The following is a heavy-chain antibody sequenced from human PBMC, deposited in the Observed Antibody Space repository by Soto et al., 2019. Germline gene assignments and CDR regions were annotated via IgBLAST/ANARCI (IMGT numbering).Heavy chain of an antibody. D-gene: IGHD2-15*01. CDR3: ARMDYGGKPRLAYFFGMDV. J-gene: IGHJ6*02. Sequence: PGGSLRLSCAASGFTFSNYWMNWVRQAPGKGLVWVSRINSDGRSTSYADSEKGRFTISRDNAKNTLYLQMNNLRVEDTAVYFCARMDYGGKPRLAYFFGMDVWGHGTTVTVSS. V-gene: IGHV3-74*01. CDR2: INSDGRST. CDR1: GFTFSNYW.